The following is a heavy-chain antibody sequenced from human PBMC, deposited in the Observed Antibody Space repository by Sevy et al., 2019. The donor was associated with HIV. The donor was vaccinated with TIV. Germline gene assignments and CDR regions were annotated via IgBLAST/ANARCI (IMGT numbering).Heavy chain of an antibody. D-gene: IGHD1-26*01. CDR1: GFAFSSYD. CDR2: ISSDATSI. CDR3: ARDLPPSATIVSHFDY. J-gene: IGHJ4*02. V-gene: IGHV3-48*03. Sequence: GGSLRLSCAASGFAFSSYDIHWVRQAPGKGLDWISFISSDATSINYADSVKGRFTISRDNAKTSLYLQMNSLRAEDTAVYYCARDLPPSATIVSHFDYWGQGALVTVSS.